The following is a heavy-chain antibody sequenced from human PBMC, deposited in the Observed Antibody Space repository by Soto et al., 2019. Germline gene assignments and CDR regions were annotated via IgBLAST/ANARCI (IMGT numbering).Heavy chain of an antibody. Sequence: QIQLLQSGAVVKKPGASVKVTCKASGYTFRTFGISWVRQAPGQGLGWMGWFSAYNANAHYAKKYQGRLIMTTDTTTSTTNMELRSLRSDDTAVYYCARENSYFDYWGQVTLVTVAS. CDR3: ARENSYFDY. CDR2: FSAYNANA. J-gene: IGHJ4*02. V-gene: IGHV1-18*01. CDR1: GYTFRTFG.